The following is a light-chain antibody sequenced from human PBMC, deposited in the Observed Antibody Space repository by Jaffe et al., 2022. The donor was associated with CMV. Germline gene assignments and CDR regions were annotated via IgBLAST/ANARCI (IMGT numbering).Light chain of an antibody. Sequence: DIHLTQSPSTLSALVGDTVTITCRASQSVSMWLAWYQQKPGKAPKLLIYKASTLESGVPPRFSGNGSGTEFTLTINSLQPDDFATYHCQQYNNYSGTFGQGTKVEFK. CDR2: KAS. CDR1: QSVSMW. V-gene: IGKV1-5*03. CDR3: QQYNNYSGT. J-gene: IGKJ1*01.